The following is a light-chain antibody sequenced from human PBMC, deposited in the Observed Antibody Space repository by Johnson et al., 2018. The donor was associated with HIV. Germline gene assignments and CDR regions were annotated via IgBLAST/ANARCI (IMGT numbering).Light chain of an antibody. Sequence: HSVLTQPPSVSAAPGQKVTISCSGSSSNIGNNYVSWYQQLPGTAPKLLIYDNNKRPSGIADRFSGSKSGTSATLGITGLQTGDEADYYCGTWGSSLSAHYVFGTGTKVTVL. V-gene: IGLV1-51*01. J-gene: IGLJ1*01. CDR3: GTWGSSLSAHYV. CDR1: SSNIGNNY. CDR2: DNN.